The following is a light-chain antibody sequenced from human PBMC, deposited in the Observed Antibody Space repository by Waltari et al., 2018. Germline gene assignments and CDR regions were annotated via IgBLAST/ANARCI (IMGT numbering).Light chain of an antibody. CDR1: QCVSRS. J-gene: IGKJ1*01. CDR2: GAS. CDR3: QHYVRLPVT. V-gene: IGKV3-20*01. Sequence: EIVLTQSPGTLSLSPGERATLSCRASQCVSRSLAWYQQKPGQAPSLLIYGASSRAAGVPDRFMGSGSGTYFSLTISRLEPEDVAVYYCQHYVRLPVTFGQGTKVEIK.